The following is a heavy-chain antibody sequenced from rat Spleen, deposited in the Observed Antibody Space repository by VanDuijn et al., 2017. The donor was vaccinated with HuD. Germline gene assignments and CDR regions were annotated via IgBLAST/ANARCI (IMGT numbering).Heavy chain of an antibody. CDR1: GFIFSDHY. Sequence: EVQLVESDGGLVQPGRSLKLSCVASGFIFSDHYVAWVRQAPTKGLEWVASISTGGGNTYYRDSVKGRFTISRDTAQNTLYLQMNSLRSEDTATYYCARSLSYAHYFWYFNFWGPGTMVTVSS. V-gene: IGHV5-25*01. CDR3: ARSLSYAHYFWYFNF. CDR2: ISTGGGNT. D-gene: IGHD1-12*01. J-gene: IGHJ1*01.